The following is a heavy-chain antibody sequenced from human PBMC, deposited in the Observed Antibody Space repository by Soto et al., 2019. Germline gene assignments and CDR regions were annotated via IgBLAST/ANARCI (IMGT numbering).Heavy chain of an antibody. D-gene: IGHD6-13*01. Sequence: QVQLVQSGAEVKKPGSSVKVSCKASGGTFSTYTIIWVRQAPGQGLEWMGRILPMLDITNSAQRFQGRVTITADKSTSTAYLELSRLRSEDTAVYYGTLGSWSAETFDIWGRGTMVTGSS. CDR1: GGTFSTYT. V-gene: IGHV1-69*02. CDR3: TLGSWSAETFDI. J-gene: IGHJ3*02. CDR2: ILPMLDIT.